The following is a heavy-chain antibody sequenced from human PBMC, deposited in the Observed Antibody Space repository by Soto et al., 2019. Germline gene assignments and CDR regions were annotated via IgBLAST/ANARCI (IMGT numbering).Heavy chain of an antibody. V-gene: IGHV3-23*01. CDR2: ISGSGGST. CDR1: GFTFSSYW. CDR3: AKDPLSYCSGGTRYVDY. D-gene: IGHD2-15*01. Sequence: GGSLRLSCAASGFTFSSYWMHWVRQAPGKGLEWVSAISGSGGSTYYADSVKGRFTISRDNPKNTLYLQMNSLRAEDTAVYYCAKDPLSYCSGGTRYVDYWGQGSLVTVS. J-gene: IGHJ4*02.